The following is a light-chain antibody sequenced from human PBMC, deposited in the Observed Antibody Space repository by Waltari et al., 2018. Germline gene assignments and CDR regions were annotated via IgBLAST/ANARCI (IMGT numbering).Light chain of an antibody. CDR2: DDS. CDR3: QVWDRITDHYV. CDR1: NIGIKS. V-gene: IGLV3-21*02. J-gene: IGLJ1*01. Sequence: SYALTQPPSVSVAPGQTATITCGGNNIGIKSAQWYRQRPGQAPVLVVYDDSHRPSGISDRLAGTKSGSMATLTISRAEAGDEADYYCQVWDRITDHYVFGSGTKVTVL.